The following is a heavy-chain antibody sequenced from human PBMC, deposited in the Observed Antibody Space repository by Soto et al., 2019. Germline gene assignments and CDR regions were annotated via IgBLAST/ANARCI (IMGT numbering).Heavy chain of an antibody. CDR1: GGSFSGYY. D-gene: IGHD6-19*01. V-gene: IGHV4-34*01. CDR2: INHSGDT. J-gene: IGHJ4*02. Sequence: QVHLQQWGAGLLKPSETLSLTCAVYGGSFSGYYWSWIRQSPGKGLEWIGEINHSGDTNQKLSLKSRVYISVDTSKNQFSLKLTSVTAADTAVYYCARRTGTGWFFDSWGQGTLVIVSS. CDR3: ARRTGTGWFFDS.